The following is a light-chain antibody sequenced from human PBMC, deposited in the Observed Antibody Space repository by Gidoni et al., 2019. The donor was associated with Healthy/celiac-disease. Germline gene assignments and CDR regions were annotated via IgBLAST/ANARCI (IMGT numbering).Light chain of an antibody. CDR1: RGHSSYA. V-gene: IGLV4-69*01. Sequence: QLVLTQSPSASASLGASVKLTCTLSRGHSSYAIAWHQQQPAKGPRYLMKLNSDGSHSKGDGIPDRFSGSSSGAERYLTISSLQSEDEADYYCQTWGTGTVVFGGGTKLTVL. CDR2: LNSDGSH. CDR3: QTWGTGTVV. J-gene: IGLJ2*01.